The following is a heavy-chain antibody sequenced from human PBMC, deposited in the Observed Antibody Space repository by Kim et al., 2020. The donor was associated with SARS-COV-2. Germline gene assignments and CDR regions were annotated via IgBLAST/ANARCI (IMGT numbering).Heavy chain of an antibody. J-gene: IGHJ6*02. CDR1: GFTFDDYA. Sequence: GGSLRLSCAASGFTFDDYAMHWVRQAPGKGLEWVSLISWDGGSTYYADSVKGRFTISRDNSKNSLYLQMNSLRAEDTALYYCAKGLGMVRGAYYYYGMDVWGQGTTVTVSS. CDR2: ISWDGGST. V-gene: IGHV3-43D*03. D-gene: IGHD3-10*01. CDR3: AKGLGMVRGAYYYYGMDV.